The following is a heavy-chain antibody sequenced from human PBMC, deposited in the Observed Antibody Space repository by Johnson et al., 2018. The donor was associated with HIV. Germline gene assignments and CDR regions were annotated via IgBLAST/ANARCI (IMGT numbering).Heavy chain of an antibody. CDR1: GFTVSSNY. D-gene: IGHD3-16*02. CDR2: IYSGGST. V-gene: IGHV3-66*03. CDR3: AREARGLWRLRLGELSFLPNLHAFDI. J-gene: IGHJ3*02. Sequence: VQLVESGGGLIQPGGSLRLSCAASGFTVSSNYMSWVRQAPGKGLEWVSVIYSGGSTYYADSVKGRFTLPRANSKNTQYLQLNSLRAEDTAVYYCAREARGLWRLRLGELSFLPNLHAFDIWGQGTMVTVYS.